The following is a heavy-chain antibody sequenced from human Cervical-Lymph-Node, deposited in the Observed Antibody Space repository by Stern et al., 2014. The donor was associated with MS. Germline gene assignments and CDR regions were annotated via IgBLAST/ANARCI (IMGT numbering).Heavy chain of an antibody. Sequence: EVQLVESGGGLVQPGGSLRLACATSGFTFNNYAIYWVRQAPGRGLEWVSGIGGSGDRTMYAESVEGRFTISRDDSKTTVFLQINSLRAEDTATYYCARGHGDYRGNYFIDWGQGTRVTVSS. CDR1: GFTFNNYA. CDR2: IGGSGDRT. J-gene: IGHJ4*02. V-gene: IGHV3-23*04. CDR3: ARGHGDYRGNYFID. D-gene: IGHD4-17*01.